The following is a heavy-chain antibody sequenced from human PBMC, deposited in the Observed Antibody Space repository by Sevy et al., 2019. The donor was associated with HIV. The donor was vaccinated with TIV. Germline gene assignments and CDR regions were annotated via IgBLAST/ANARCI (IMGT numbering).Heavy chain of an antibody. CDR1: GFTFSPYW. CDR2: MRPDGSDK. Sequence: GGSLRLSCAASGFTFSPYWMTWVRQAPGKGLEWVANMRPDGSDKYYVDSVKGRFTISGDNAKNSLYLQMNSLRADDTAMYYCARGVGLDCWGQGALVTVSS. V-gene: IGHV3-7*01. CDR3: ARGVGLDC. J-gene: IGHJ4*02. D-gene: IGHD1-26*01.